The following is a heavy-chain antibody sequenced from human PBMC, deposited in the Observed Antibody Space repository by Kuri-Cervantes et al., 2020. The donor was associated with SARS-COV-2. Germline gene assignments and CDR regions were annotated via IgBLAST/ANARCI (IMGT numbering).Heavy chain of an antibody. J-gene: IGHJ4*02. CDR1: GFTFDDYA. Sequence: GESLKISCAASGFTFDDYAMHWVRQAPGKGLEWVSLISWDGGSTYYAGSVKGRFTISRDNSKNSLYLQMNSLRAEDTALYYCAAVGAAGTAGFDYWGQGTLVTVSS. V-gene: IGHV3-43D*03. CDR3: AAVGAAGTAGFDY. CDR2: ISWDGGST. D-gene: IGHD1-26*01.